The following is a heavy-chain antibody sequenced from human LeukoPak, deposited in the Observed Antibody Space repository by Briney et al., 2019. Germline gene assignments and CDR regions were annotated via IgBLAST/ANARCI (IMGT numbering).Heavy chain of an antibody. V-gene: IGHV3-9*01. Sequence: GGSLRLSCAASGFTFDDYAMHWVRQAPGKGLEWVSGISWNSGSIGYADSVKGRFTISRDDAKNSLYLQMNGLRAEDTAVYYCARDRVEYGDNHFDYWGQGTLVTVSS. D-gene: IGHD2-21*02. CDR2: ISWNSGSI. J-gene: IGHJ4*02. CDR1: GFTFDDYA. CDR3: ARDRVEYGDNHFDY.